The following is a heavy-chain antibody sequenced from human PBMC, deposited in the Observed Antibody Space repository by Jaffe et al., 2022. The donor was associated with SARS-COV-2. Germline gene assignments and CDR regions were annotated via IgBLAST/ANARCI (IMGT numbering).Heavy chain of an antibody. V-gene: IGHV1-46*01. CDR1: GYTFTSYY. CDR3: ARELGAVAGDDAFDI. Sequence: QVQLVQSGAEVKKPGASVKVSCKASGYTFTSYYMHWVRQAPGQGLEWMGIINPSGGSTSYAQKFQGRVTMTRDTSTSTVYMELSSLRSEDTAVYYCARELGAVAGDDAFDIWGQGTMVTVSS. CDR2: INPSGGST. J-gene: IGHJ3*02. D-gene: IGHD6-19*01.